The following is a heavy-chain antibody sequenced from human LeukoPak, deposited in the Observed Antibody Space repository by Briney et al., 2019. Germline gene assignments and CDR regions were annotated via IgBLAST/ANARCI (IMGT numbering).Heavy chain of an antibody. J-gene: IGHJ4*02. CDR2: IYYSGST. CDR1: GGSISGYY. D-gene: IGHD7-27*01. V-gene: IGHV4-59*01. Sequence: SETLSLTCTVSGGSISGYYWSWIRQPPGKGLEGIGYIYYSGSTNYNPSLQSRVTISVDTSKNQFSLKLSSVTAADTAVYYCSRAQRLSWGPFDYWGQGTMVTVSS. CDR3: SRAQRLSWGPFDY.